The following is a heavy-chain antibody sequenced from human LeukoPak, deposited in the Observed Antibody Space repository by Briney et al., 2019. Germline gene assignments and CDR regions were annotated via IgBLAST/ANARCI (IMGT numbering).Heavy chain of an antibody. CDR3: ARSPYGGYARYDFDY. CDR2: IYSGGST. J-gene: IGHJ4*02. V-gene: IGHV3-66*01. Sequence: GGSLRLSCAASGFTVSSNYMSWVRQAPGKGLEWVSVIYSGGSTYYADAVKGRFTISRDNSKNTLYLQMNSLRAEDTAVYYCARSPYGGYARYDFDYWGQGTLVTVSS. CDR1: GFTVSSNY. D-gene: IGHD4-17*01.